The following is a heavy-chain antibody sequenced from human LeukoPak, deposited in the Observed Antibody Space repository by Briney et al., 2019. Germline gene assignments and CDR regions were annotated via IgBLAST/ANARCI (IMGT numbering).Heavy chain of an antibody. D-gene: IGHD5-18*01. Sequence: PGGSLRLSCAASGFTVSSSYMYWVRQAPGKGLEWVSVIYSGGSTYYADSVKGRFTISRDNSKNTLYLQMNSLRAEDTAVYYCARGFISYGLDYWGQGTLVTVSS. V-gene: IGHV3-53*01. CDR1: GFTVSSSY. CDR2: IYSGGST. CDR3: ARGFISYGLDY. J-gene: IGHJ4*02.